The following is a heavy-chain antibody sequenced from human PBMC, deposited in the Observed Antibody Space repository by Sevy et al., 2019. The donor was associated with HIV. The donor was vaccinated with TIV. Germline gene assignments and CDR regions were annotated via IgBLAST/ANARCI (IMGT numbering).Heavy chain of an antibody. CDR2: ISSNGGST. CDR1: GFTFSSYA. Sequence: GGSLKLSCSASGFTFSSYAMHWVRQAPRKGLEYVSAISSNGGSTYYADSVKGRFTISRDNAKNTLYLQMSSLRAEDTAVYYCVRGGVGSSGYYSLGYYYGMDVWGQGTTVTASS. D-gene: IGHD3-22*01. J-gene: IGHJ6*02. CDR3: VRGGVGSSGYYSLGYYYGMDV. V-gene: IGHV3-64D*06.